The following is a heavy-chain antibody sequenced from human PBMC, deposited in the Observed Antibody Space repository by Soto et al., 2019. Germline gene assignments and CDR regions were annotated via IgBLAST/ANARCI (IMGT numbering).Heavy chain of an antibody. V-gene: IGHV4-30-2*01. CDR3: AKEQGYDSSGYSRRAFDP. CDR2: LYYGGTT. D-gene: IGHD3-22*01. Sequence: SETLSLTCAVSGGSISSGGYSWSWIRQPPGQGLEWIGYLYYGGTTYSNPSLKSRVSISGDWSKNQFSLKLNSVTAEDTAVYYCAKEQGYDSSGYSRRAFDPWGQGTLVTVSS. J-gene: IGHJ5*02. CDR1: GGSISSGGYS.